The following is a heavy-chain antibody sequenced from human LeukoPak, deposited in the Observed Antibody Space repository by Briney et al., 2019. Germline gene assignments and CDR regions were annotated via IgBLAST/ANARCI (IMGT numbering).Heavy chain of an antibody. D-gene: IGHD3-3*01. CDR1: GFTFSSYS. CDR3: ARSITIFGVVTPPYYYYGMDV. CDR2: ISSSSSYI. V-gene: IGHV3-21*01. Sequence: PGGSLRLSCAASGFTFSSYSMNWVRQAPGKGLEWVSSISSSSSYIYYADSVKGRFTISRDNAKNSLYLQMNSLRAEDTAVYYCARSITIFGVVTPPYYYYGMDVWGQGTTVTVSS. J-gene: IGHJ6*02.